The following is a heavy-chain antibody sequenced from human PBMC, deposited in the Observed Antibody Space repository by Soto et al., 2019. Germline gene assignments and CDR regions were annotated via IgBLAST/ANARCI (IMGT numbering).Heavy chain of an antibody. CDR3: AHSPSSTYFPYFDY. D-gene: IGHD6-13*01. V-gene: IGHV2-5*02. CDR2: MFWDDDK. Sequence: QITLKESGPTLVKPTQTLTLTCSFSGVSLRTSGVGVGWIRQPPGKALEWLALMFWDDDKRYSPSLRNRLTITRDTSKNQVVLTMTNMDPVDTATYYCAHSPSSTYFPYFDYWGQGTLVTVSS. CDR1: GVSLRTSGVG. J-gene: IGHJ4*02.